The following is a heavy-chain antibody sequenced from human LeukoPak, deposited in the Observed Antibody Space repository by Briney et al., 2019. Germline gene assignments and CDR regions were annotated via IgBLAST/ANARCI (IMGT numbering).Heavy chain of an antibody. CDR3: ARQPEAEWGLDTTSVFYFDY. D-gene: IGHD5-18*01. J-gene: IGHJ4*02. V-gene: IGHV4-30-2*01. CDR1: GGSISTGTYY. Sequence: SETLSLTCTVSGGSISTGTYYWSWVRQPPGKGLEWLGYIYHTGNTYYNPSFKSRVTISVDTSKNQFSLKLTSVTAADTAVYYCARQPEAEWGLDTTSVFYFDYWGQGTLVTVSS. CDR2: IYHTGNT.